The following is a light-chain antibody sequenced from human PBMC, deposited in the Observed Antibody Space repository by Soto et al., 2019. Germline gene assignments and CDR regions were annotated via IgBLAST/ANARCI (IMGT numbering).Light chain of an antibody. J-gene: IGKJ4*01. CDR1: QSVSSY. CDR2: DAS. Sequence: EIVLTQSPATLSLSPGERATLSCRASQSVSSYLAWYQQKPGQAPRLLIYDASNRATGIPARFSGSGSGTDFTRTISSLEPEDFAGYYRQQRSNWPPEPTCGGGTKGEIK. CDR3: QQRSNWPPEPT. V-gene: IGKV3-11*01.